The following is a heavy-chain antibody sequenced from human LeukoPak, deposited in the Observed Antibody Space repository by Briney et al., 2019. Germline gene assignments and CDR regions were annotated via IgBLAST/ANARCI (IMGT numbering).Heavy chain of an antibody. CDR2: IKQDGSEK. Sequence: GGSLRLSCAASGFTFSSYWMSWVRQAPGKGLEWVANIKQDGSEKYYVGSVKGRFTISRDNAKNSLYLQMNSPRAEDTAVYYCARDPGITMVRVRGDNWGQGTLVTVSS. D-gene: IGHD3-10*01. CDR3: ARDPGITMVRVRGDN. J-gene: IGHJ4*02. V-gene: IGHV3-7*01. CDR1: GFTFSSYW.